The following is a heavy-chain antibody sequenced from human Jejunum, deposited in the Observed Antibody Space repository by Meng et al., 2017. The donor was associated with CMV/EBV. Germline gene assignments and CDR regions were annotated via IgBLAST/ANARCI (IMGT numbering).Heavy chain of an antibody. Sequence: SGFTFSSYEMNWVRQIPGKGLEWISSISASTTAIYYAGSVKGRFTISRDNVKNSLYLLMESLRAEDTAIYYCVRGGSSGTLKYFDYWGQGALVTVSS. CDR3: VRGGSSGTLKYFDY. D-gene: IGHD3-3*01. V-gene: IGHV3-48*03. CDR2: ISASTTAI. CDR1: GFTFSSYE. J-gene: IGHJ4*02.